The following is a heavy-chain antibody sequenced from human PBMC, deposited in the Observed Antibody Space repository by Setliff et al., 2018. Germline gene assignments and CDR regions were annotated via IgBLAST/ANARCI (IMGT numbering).Heavy chain of an antibody. Sequence: ASVKVSCKASADTFTGYYVHWVRQAPGQGLEWMGWINGNSGVTKYAQKFQGRVTISVDMSKNQFSLKLNSVTAADTAVYYCARGINTVSWTPKYWGQGTLVTVSS. CDR3: ARGINTVSWTPKY. V-gene: IGHV1-2*02. J-gene: IGHJ4*02. D-gene: IGHD2-2*02. CDR1: ADTFTGYY. CDR2: INGNSGVT.